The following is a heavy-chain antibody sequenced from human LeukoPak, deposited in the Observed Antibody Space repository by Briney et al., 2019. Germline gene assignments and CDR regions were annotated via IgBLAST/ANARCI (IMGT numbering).Heavy chain of an antibody. D-gene: IGHD4-17*01. CDR2: ISGSGDSK. J-gene: IGHJ4*02. CDR3: ARRAYSDHFFDC. V-gene: IGHV3-11*01. CDR1: GFTFSNYF. Sequence: PGGSLRLSCATSGFTFSNYFMGWIRQAPGKGLEWVSDISGSGDSKFYADSVRGRFTISRDHAKNSLYLQMSSLRAEDTAVYYCARRAYSDHFFDCWGQGTLVTVSS.